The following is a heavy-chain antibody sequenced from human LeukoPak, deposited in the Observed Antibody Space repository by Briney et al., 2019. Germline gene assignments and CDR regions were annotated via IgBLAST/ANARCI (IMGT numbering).Heavy chain of an antibody. CDR3: AKERGYSGSGSYYSIDY. Sequence: GGALRLSCAACGGTCSNYAMHWVRQAPGKGLEWGAVMSYEGIKKYYADSVKGRFTLSRDISQNTLYLQMNSLRPEDTAVYYCAKERGYSGSGSYYSIDYWGQGTLVTVSS. CDR1: GGTCSNYA. D-gene: IGHD3-10*01. V-gene: IGHV3-30*18. CDR2: MSYEGIKK. J-gene: IGHJ4*02.